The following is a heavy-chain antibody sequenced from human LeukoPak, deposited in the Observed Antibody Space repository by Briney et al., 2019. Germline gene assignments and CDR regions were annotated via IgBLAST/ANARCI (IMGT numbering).Heavy chain of an antibody. CDR1: GGSISSSSYY. Sequence: KPSEILSLTCTVSGGSISSSSYYWGWIRQPPGKGLEWIAYMYYSGSTYYNPSLKSRVTMSADTSKNQLSLKLSSVTAADTAVYYCARPYYYDSRIDPWGQGILVTVSS. V-gene: IGHV4-30-4*08. CDR2: MYYSGST. CDR3: ARPYYYDSRIDP. J-gene: IGHJ5*02. D-gene: IGHD3-22*01.